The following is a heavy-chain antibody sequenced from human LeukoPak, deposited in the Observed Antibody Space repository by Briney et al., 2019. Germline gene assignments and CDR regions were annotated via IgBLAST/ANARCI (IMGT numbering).Heavy chain of an antibody. CDR2: IYYSGST. D-gene: IGHD3-22*01. V-gene: IGHV4-59*01. J-gene: IGHJ5*02. Sequence: SSETLSLTCTVSGGSISNYYWSWIRQPPGKGLELIGFIYYSGSTTYNPSLKSRATISVDTSKNQFSLKLSSVTAADTAVYYCARGTMMVGPWGQGTLVTVSS. CDR3: ARGTMMVGP. CDR1: GGSISNYY.